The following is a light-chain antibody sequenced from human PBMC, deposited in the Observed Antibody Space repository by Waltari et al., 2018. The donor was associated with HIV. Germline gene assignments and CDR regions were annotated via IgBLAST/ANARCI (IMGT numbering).Light chain of an antibody. V-gene: IGLV1-44*01. Sequence: QSVLTQPPSASGTPGQRVTISCSGSSSNIGSNTVSWYQQLPGPAPKLLIYNNTERPSGVPDRFSGSTSGTSASLAISGLQSESEADYYCAAWDDSLNGVVFGGGTTLTVL. CDR2: NNT. CDR1: SSNIGSNT. CDR3: AAWDDSLNGVV. J-gene: IGLJ2*01.